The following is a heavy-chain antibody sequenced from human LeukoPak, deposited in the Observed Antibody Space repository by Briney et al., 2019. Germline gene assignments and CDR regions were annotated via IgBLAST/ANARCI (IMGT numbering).Heavy chain of an antibody. J-gene: IGHJ4*02. CDR1: GFTFSYYT. Sequence: PGGSLRLSCAACGFTFSYYTMHWVRQAPGKGLEWVAVISYDGSNEYYADSVKGRFTISRDNSKNTLYLQMNNLKVEDTAVYYCAIVLNYYDSSGYYFSYWGQGTLVTVSS. CDR2: ISYDGSNE. CDR3: AIVLNYYDSSGYYFSY. D-gene: IGHD3-22*01. V-gene: IGHV3-30-3*01.